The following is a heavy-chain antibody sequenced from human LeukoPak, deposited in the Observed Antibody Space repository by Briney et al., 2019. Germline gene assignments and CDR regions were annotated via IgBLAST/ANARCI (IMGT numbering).Heavy chain of an antibody. D-gene: IGHD2-2*01. J-gene: IGHJ4*02. Sequence: GASVTVSCTASGYTFTIYGISWERQAPGQRPEWGLWISIYNGDTNYAQKFQGRVTMTADTSTSTTYMELRSLRSDDTAVYYCALLPYCTTANCYYFDFWGQGTLVTVSS. CDR1: GYTFTIYG. CDR2: ISIYNGDT. V-gene: IGHV1-18*01. CDR3: ALLPYCTTANCYYFDF.